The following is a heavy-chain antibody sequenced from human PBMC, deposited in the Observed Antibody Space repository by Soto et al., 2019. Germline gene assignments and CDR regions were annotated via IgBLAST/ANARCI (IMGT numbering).Heavy chain of an antibody. D-gene: IGHD1-1*01. V-gene: IGHV1-8*01. CDR1: GYTFTSYD. CDR2: MNPNSGNT. J-gene: IGHJ6*02. CDR3: ARQRNGTTSMDV. Sequence: QVQLVQSGAEVKKPGASVKVSCKASGYTFTSYDINWVRQATGQGLEWMGWMNPNSGNTGYAQKFRGRVTMTRNTSIRTPYMELSSLRSEDTAVYYCARQRNGTTSMDVWGQGTTVTVSS.